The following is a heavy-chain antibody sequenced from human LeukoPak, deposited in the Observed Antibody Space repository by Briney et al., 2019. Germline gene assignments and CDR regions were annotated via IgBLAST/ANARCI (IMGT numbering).Heavy chain of an antibody. Sequence: SETLSLTCTVSGGSITGYYCSWIRQSPGKGLEWNGYIYYNGVTNYNPSLRSRVTISVDTSKNQFSLKLSSVTAADTAVYYCARHESYGDANWFDPWGQGTLVTVSS. D-gene: IGHD4-17*01. CDR1: GGSITGYY. J-gene: IGHJ5*02. V-gene: IGHV4-59*08. CDR3: ARHESYGDANWFDP. CDR2: IYYNGVT.